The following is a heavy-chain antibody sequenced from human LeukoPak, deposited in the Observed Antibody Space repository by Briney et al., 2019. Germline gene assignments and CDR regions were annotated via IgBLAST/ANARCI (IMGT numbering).Heavy chain of an antibody. CDR2: ISTNGGST. CDR3: VKDRGSGWYEAFDY. V-gene: IGHV3-64D*09. CDR1: GFAFSTYW. J-gene: IGHJ4*02. Sequence: GGSLRLSCAASGFAFSTYWMHWVRQAPGKGLEYFSGISTNGGSTYYADSAKGRFTISRDKSKNTLYLQMTSLRVEDTAVYYCVKDRGSGWYEAFDYWGQGTLVTVSS. D-gene: IGHD6-19*01.